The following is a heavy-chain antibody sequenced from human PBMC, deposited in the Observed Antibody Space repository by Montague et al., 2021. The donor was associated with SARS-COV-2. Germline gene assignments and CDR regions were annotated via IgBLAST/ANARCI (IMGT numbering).Heavy chain of an antibody. V-gene: IGHV4-59*02. CDR3: ARETMTAGAFDI. D-gene: IGHD6-13*01. CDR2: FYSVGST. CDR1: GASVGSSD. J-gene: IGHJ3*02. Sequence: SETLSLTCTVSGASVGSSDWGWTRQSPGKGLEWIGNFYSVGSTDYNPSLKSRATISRDTSKNQFSLKVRSVTAADTAVYYCARETMTAGAFDIWGQGTMVTVSS.